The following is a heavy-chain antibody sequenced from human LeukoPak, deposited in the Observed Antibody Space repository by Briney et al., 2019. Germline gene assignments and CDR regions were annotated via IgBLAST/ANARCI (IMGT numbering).Heavy chain of an antibody. Sequence: GGSLRLSCAASGFTFSSYAMSWVRQAPGKGLEWVSAISGSGGSTYYADSVKDRFTISRDNSKNTLYLQMNSLTAEDTAVYYCARGDGTGQYFDYWGQGTLVTVSS. CDR1: GFTFSSYA. D-gene: IGHD2-8*02. V-gene: IGHV3-23*01. J-gene: IGHJ4*02. CDR2: ISGSGGST. CDR3: ARGDGTGQYFDY.